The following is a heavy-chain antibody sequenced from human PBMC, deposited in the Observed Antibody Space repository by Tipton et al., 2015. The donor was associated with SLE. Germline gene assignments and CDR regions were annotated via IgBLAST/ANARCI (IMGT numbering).Heavy chain of an antibody. J-gene: IGHJ4*02. Sequence: LRLSCSASGFTFSDFYLGWIRQSPGRGLEWVGSIYDNGNTYYNPSLKSRATISADTSKNLFSLKLSSVTAADMAVYYCARRSLLAVPKWGQGTLVTVSS. D-gene: IGHD6-19*01. V-gene: IGHV4-39*02. CDR2: IYDNGNT. CDR1: GFTFSDFY. CDR3: ARRSLLAVPK.